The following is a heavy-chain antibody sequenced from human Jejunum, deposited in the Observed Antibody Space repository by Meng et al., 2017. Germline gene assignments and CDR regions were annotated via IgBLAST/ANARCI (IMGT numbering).Heavy chain of an antibody. J-gene: IGHJ6*02. Sequence: GESLKISCAASGFTFSNYEMKWVRQAPGKGLEWVSYIKSSGSTTYYADSVKGRFTISRDNAKNSLYLQMNSLRDEDTAVYYCARAGLGHSYDGIDVWGQGTTVTVSS. D-gene: IGHD3-16*01. CDR3: ARAGLGHSYDGIDV. CDR1: GFTFSNYE. V-gene: IGHV3-48*03. CDR2: IKSSGSTT.